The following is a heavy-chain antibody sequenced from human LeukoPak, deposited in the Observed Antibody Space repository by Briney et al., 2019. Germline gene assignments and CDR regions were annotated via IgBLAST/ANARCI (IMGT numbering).Heavy chain of an antibody. Sequence: PSETLSLTCAVYGGSFSGYYWSWIRQPPGKGLEWIGEINHSGSTNYNPSLKSRVTISVGTSKNQFSLKLSSVTAADTAVYYCARGGGRATFDYWGQGTLVTVSS. D-gene: IGHD1-26*01. CDR2: INHSGST. CDR1: GGSFSGYY. J-gene: IGHJ4*02. CDR3: ARGGGRATFDY. V-gene: IGHV4-34*01.